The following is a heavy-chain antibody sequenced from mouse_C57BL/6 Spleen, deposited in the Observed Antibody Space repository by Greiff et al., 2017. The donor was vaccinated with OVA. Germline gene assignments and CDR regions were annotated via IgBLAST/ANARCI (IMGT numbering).Heavy chain of an antibody. Sequence: ESGAELVRPGASVTLSCKASGYTFTDYEMHWVKQTPVHGLEWIGAIDPETGGTAYNQKFKGKAILTADKSSSTAYMELRSLTSEDSAVYYCTRSGTNYWGQGTTLTVSS. CDR3: TRSGTNY. J-gene: IGHJ2*01. D-gene: IGHD4-1*01. CDR1: GYTFTDYE. CDR2: IDPETGGT. V-gene: IGHV1-15*01.